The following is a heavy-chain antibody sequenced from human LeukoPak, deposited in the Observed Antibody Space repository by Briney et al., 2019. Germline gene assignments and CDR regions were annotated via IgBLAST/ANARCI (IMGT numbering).Heavy chain of an antibody. CDR1: GFTFGDYT. D-gene: IGHD2-15*01. CDR2: ISWDGGST. Sequence: GGSLRLSCAASGFTFGDYTMHWVRQGPGKGLEWVSIISWDGGSTYYADSVKGRFTISRDNSKNSLYLQMNSLRTEDTALYYCVKALGYCSGGSCYFDYWGQGTLVTVSS. V-gene: IGHV3-43*01. J-gene: IGHJ4*02. CDR3: VKALGYCSGGSCYFDY.